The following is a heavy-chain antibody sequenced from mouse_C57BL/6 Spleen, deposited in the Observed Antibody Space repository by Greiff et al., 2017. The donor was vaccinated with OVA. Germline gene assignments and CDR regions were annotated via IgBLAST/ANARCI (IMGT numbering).Heavy chain of an antibody. CDR3: ARRSSGYAMDY. CDR2: IDPSDSYT. CDR1: GYTFTSYW. J-gene: IGHJ4*01. V-gene: IGHV1-50*01. Sequence: QVQLKQPGAELVKPGASVKLSCKASGYTFTSYWMQWVKQRPGQGLEWIGEIDPSDSYTNYNQKFKGKATLTVDTSSSTAYMQLSSLTSEDSAVYYCARRSSGYAMDYWGQGTSVTVSS. D-gene: IGHD3-2*02.